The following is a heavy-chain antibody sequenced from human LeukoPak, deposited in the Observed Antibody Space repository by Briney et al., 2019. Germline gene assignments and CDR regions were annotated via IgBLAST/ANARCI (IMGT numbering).Heavy chain of an antibody. V-gene: IGHV4-39*01. Sequence: PSETLSLTCTVSGGSISSSSYYWGWIRQPPGKGLGWIGSIYYSGSTYYNPSLKSRVTISVDTSKNQFSLKLSSVTAADTAVYYCAFSWTKTKTLDYWGQGTLSPSPQ. CDR2: IYYSGST. CDR1: GGSISSSSYY. J-gene: IGHJ4*02. CDR3: AFSWTKTKTLDY. D-gene: IGHD3/OR15-3a*01.